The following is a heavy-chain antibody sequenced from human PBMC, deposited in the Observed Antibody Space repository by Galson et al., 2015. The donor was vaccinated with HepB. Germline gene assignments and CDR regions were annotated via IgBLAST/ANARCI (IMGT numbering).Heavy chain of an antibody. Sequence: CAISGDSVSSNSAAWNWIRQSPSRGLAWLGRTYYRSKWYNDYTVYVKSRITINPDTSKNQFYLQLNSVTPEVTAVYSCAREGCGGDCYNFDYWGQGTLVTVSS. J-gene: IGHJ4*02. D-gene: IGHD2-21*01. CDR2: TYYRSKWYN. CDR1: GDSVSSNSAA. V-gene: IGHV6-1*01. CDR3: AREGCGGDCYNFDY.